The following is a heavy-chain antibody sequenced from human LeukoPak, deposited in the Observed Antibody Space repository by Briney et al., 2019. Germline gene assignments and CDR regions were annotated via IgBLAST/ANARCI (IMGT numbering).Heavy chain of an antibody. CDR1: GGSISSSRYY. CDR2: IYYSGST. V-gene: IGHV4-39*01. CDR3: ARRPSGYDAANFDY. J-gene: IGHJ4*02. D-gene: IGHD5-12*01. Sequence: SETLSLTCTVSGGSISSSRYYWGWIRQPPGKGLEWIGSIYYSGSTYYNPSLKSRVTISVDTSKNQFSLKLSSVTAADTAVYYCARRPSGYDAANFDYWGQGTLVTVSS.